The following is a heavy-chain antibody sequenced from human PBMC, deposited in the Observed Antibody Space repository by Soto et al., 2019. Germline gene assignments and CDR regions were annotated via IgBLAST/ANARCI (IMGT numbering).Heavy chain of an antibody. CDR1: GDSVSSNSAA. CDR3: ARDVSELGIGERYYYGMDV. J-gene: IGHJ6*02. CDR2: TYYRSKWYN. D-gene: IGHD7-27*01. Sequence: PSQTLSLTCAISGDSVSSNSAAWNWIRQSPSRGLEWLGRTYYRSKWYNDYAVSVKSRITINPDTSKNQFSLQLSSVTPEDTAVYYCARDVSELGIGERYYYGMDVWGQGTKVTVSS. V-gene: IGHV6-1*01.